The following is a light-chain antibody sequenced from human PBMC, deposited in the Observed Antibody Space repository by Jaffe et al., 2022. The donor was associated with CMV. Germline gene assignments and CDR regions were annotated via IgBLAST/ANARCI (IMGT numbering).Light chain of an antibody. CDR3: ETWDHILGVGV. CDR1: IFNRVNSY. J-gene: IGLJ3*02. CDR2: ENN. Sequence: QSVLTQPPSVSAAPGQKVTLSCSGSIFNRVNSYASWYQQIPGTAPKLLIYENNMRPSGIPDRFSGSRSGTSATLDITGLQTGDEADYYCETWDHILGVGVFGGGTKLTVL. V-gene: IGLV1-51*01.